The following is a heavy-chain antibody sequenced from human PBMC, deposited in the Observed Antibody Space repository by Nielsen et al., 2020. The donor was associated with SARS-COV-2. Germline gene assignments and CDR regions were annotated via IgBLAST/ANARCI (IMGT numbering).Heavy chain of an antibody. J-gene: IGHJ3*01. CDR1: GFTFNIYA. V-gene: IGHV3-23*01. CDR3: AKDGVVRGDALDL. Sequence: GGSLRLSCAAPGFTFNIYAMAWVRRAPGRGLQWVTVVSASGGSTYYTDSVKGRFSISRDNSKNTLFLQMHILRVEDTALYYCAKDGVVRGDALDLWGQGTMVTVSS. D-gene: IGHD3-10*01. CDR2: VSASGGST.